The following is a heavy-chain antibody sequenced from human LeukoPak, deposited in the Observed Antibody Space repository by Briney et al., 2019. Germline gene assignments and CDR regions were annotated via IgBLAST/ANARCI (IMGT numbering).Heavy chain of an antibody. D-gene: IGHD3-3*01. Sequence: GGSLRLSCAASGFTFSSYGMHWVRQAPGKGLEWVAVIWYDGSNKYYADSVKGRFTISRDNSKNTLYLQMNSLRGEDTAVYYCARDYDEDQFLFAGKYYYMDVWGKGTTVTVSS. V-gene: IGHV3-33*01. CDR2: IWYDGSNK. CDR3: ARDYDEDQFLFAGKYYYMDV. J-gene: IGHJ6*03. CDR1: GFTFSSYG.